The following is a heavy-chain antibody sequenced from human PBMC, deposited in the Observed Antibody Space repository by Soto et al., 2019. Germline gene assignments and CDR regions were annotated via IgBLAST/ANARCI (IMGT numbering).Heavy chain of an antibody. D-gene: IGHD6-13*01. Sequence: QVQLQESGPGLVKPSETLSLTCTVSGGSISSYYWSWIRQPQGKGLEWIGYIYYSGSTNYNPSLRIRVTISVDTSQNQFSLQLSSVTAADTAVYYCARQTPRQAGDWSQGTLVTVSS. CDR1: GGSISSYY. CDR3: ARQTPRQAGD. V-gene: IGHV4-59*08. J-gene: IGHJ4*02. CDR2: IYYSGST.